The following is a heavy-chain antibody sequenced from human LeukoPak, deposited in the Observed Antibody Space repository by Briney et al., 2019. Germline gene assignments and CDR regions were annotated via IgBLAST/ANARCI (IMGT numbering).Heavy chain of an antibody. D-gene: IGHD3-22*01. J-gene: IGHJ6*03. CDR3: TTDPAVTMTAGGYYYYYMDV. CDR1: GFTFSNAW. V-gene: IGHV3-15*01. Sequence: PGGSLRLSCAASGFTFSNAWMSWVRQAPGKGLEWVGRIKSKTDGGTTDYAAPVKGRFTISRDDSKNTLYLQMNSLKTEDTAVYYCTTDPAVTMTAGGYYYYYMDVWGKGTTVTVSS. CDR2: IKSKTDGGTT.